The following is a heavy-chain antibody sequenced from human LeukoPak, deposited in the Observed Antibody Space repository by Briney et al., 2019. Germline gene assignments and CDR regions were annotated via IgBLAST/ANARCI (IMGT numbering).Heavy chain of an antibody. V-gene: IGHV1-18*01. CDR2: ISAYNGST. J-gene: IGHJ3*02. CDR3: ARDRNIVVVPAAKGEPKIMVYAESNDALDI. Sequence: ASVKVSCKASGYTFTSYGISWVRQAPGQGLEWMGWISAYNGSTNYAQKFQGRVTMTTDTSMSTAYMELRSLRSDDTAVYYCARDRNIVVVPAAKGEPKIMVYAESNDALDIWGQGTMVTVSS. D-gene: IGHD2-2*01. CDR1: GYTFTSYG.